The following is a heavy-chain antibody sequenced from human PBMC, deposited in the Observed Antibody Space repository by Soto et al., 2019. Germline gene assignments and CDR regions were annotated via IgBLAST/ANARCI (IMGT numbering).Heavy chain of an antibody. CDR2: MNPNSGNT. D-gene: IGHD3-22*01. CDR3: ASPKLYYYDSSGSLGAFDI. J-gene: IGHJ3*02. CDR1: GYTFTSYD. Sequence: GASVKVSCKASGYTFTSYDINWVRQATGQGLEWMGWMNPNSGNTGYAQKFQGRVTMTRNNSISTAYMELSSLGSEDTAVYYCASPKLYYYDSSGSLGAFDIWGQGTMVTVSS. V-gene: IGHV1-8*01.